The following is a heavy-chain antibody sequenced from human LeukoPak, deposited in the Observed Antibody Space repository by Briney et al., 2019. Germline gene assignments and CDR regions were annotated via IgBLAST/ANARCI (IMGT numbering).Heavy chain of an antibody. CDR1: GGSISSYY. CDR2: IYYSGST. CDR3: AIVFYDNIDY. V-gene: IGHV4-59*01. J-gene: IGHJ4*02. Sequence: PSETLSLTCTVYGGSISSYYWSWVRQPQGKGLEWVGYIYYSGSTNYNPSLKSRVTISVDTSKNQFSLKLSSVTAADTAVYYCAIVFYDNIDYWGQGTLVTVSS. D-gene: IGHD5/OR15-5a*01.